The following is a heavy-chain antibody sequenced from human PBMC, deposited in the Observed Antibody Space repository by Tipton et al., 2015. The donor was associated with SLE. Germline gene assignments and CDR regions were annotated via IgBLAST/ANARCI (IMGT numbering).Heavy chain of an antibody. CDR3: ARGTGKFDY. CDR1: GGSFSGYY. Sequence: TLSLTCAVYGGSFSGYYWSWIRQPPGKGLEWIGEINHSGSTNYNPSLKSRVTISVDTSKNQFSLKLSSVTAADTAVYYCARGTGKFDYWGQGTLVTASS. D-gene: IGHD7-27*01. V-gene: IGHV4-34*01. J-gene: IGHJ4*02. CDR2: INHSGST.